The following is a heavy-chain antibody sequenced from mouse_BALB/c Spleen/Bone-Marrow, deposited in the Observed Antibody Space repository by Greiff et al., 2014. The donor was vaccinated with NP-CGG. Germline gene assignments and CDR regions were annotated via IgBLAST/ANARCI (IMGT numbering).Heavy chain of an antibody. J-gene: IGHJ1*01. Sequence: LVESGAELVKPGASVKLSCKASGYSFTNYYMYWVKRRPGQGLEWIGEINPSNGGTNFNERFKNKATLTVDKSSSTAYRQLSSLTSEDSAVYYCTRSNYGYWYFDVWGAGTTVTVSS. CDR1: GYSFTNYY. V-gene: IGHV1S81*02. D-gene: IGHD1-1*01. CDR2: INPSNGGT. CDR3: TRSNYGYWYFDV.